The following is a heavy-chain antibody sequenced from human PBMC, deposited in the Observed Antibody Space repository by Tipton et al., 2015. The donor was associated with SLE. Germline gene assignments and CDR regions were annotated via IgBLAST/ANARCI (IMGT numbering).Heavy chain of an antibody. CDR3: ARGLVLGYSSGLNY. J-gene: IGHJ4*02. D-gene: IGHD6-19*01. V-gene: IGHV4-34*01. CDR1: GGSFSGYY. Sequence: TLSLTCAVYGGSFSGYYWSWIRQPPGKGLEWIGEINHTGSTNYNPSLKSRVTISLDTSKNQFPLKLSSVTAADTAVYYCARGLVLGYSSGLNYWGQGTLVTVSS. CDR2: INHTGST.